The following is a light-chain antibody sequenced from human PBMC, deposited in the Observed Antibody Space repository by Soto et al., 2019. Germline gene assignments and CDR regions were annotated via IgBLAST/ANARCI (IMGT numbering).Light chain of an antibody. Sequence: DIQLTQSPSSLSASIGDRVTITCRSSQTTEIYLNWYQQKPGKAPRLLIYAGSNLQSGVPLXXRGSGSGTDFTLTISSLQPEDFATYSCQQSYSAPPTFGQGTEVEN. V-gene: IGKV1-39*01. J-gene: IGKJ1*01. CDR2: AGS. CDR3: QQSYSAPPT. CDR1: QTTEIY.